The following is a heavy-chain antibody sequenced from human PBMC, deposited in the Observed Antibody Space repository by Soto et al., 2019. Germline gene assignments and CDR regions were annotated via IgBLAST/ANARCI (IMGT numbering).Heavy chain of an antibody. CDR3: ARHLEVDSPSRHNWFDP. Sequence: SETLSLTCTVSGGSISSSSYYWGWIRQPPGKGLEWIGSIYYSGSTYYNPSLKSRVTISVDTSKNQFSLKLSSVTAADTAVYYCARHLEVDSPSRHNWFDPWGQGTLVTVSS. CDR1: GGSISSSSYY. J-gene: IGHJ5*02. V-gene: IGHV4-39*01. D-gene: IGHD1-1*01. CDR2: IYYSGST.